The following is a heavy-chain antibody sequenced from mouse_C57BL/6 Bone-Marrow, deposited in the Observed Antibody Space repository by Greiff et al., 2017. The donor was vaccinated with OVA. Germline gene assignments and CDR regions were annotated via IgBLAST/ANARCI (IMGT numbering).Heavy chain of an antibody. CDR1: GFTFSDYG. CDR3: ARPFYDGYVACFAY. Sequence: EVKLVESGGGLVKPGGSLKLSCAASGFTFSDYGMHWVRQAPEKGLEWVAYISSGSSTIYYADTVKGRFTISRDNAKNTLFLQMTSLRSEDTAMYYCARPFYDGYVACFAYWGQGTLVTVSA. D-gene: IGHD2-3*01. J-gene: IGHJ3*01. V-gene: IGHV5-17*01. CDR2: ISSGSSTI.